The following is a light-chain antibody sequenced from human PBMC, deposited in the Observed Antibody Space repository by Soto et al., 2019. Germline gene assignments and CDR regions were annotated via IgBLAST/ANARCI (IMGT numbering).Light chain of an antibody. V-gene: IGKV1-39*01. CDR3: QQTYDTPWT. Sequence: DIQMTQFPSSLSTSVGDRVTITCRASQSISSYLNWYQQKPGKAPKVLIFAASSLESGVPSRFSGTGSGTDFTLTISSLQPEDFASYYCQQTYDTPWTFGQGTKVEIK. CDR2: AAS. J-gene: IGKJ1*01. CDR1: QSISSY.